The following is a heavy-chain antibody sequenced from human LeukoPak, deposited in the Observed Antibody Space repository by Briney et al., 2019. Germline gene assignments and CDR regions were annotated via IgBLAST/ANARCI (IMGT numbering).Heavy chain of an antibody. Sequence: PSETLSLTCTVSGGSISSGGYYWSWIRQHPGKGLEWIGYIYYSGSTYYNPSLKSRVTISVDTAKKQFSLKLSSVTAAATAVYYCARDSEYSSSWSEYHHYGMDVWGQGTTVTVSS. D-gene: IGHD6-13*01. CDR2: IYYSGST. V-gene: IGHV4-31*03. CDR3: ARDSEYSSSWSEYHHYGMDV. CDR1: GGSISSGGYY. J-gene: IGHJ6*02.